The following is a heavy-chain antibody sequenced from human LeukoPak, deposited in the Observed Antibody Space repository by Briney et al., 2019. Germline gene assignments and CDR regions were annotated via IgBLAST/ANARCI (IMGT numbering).Heavy chain of an antibody. V-gene: IGHV3-30*02. D-gene: IGHD3-22*01. J-gene: IGHJ3*02. CDR2: IRYDGSNK. CDR3: AKGRIAYYDSSDAFDI. CDR1: GFTFSSYG. Sequence: GGSLRLSCAASGFTFSSYGMHWVRQAPGKGLEWVAFIRYDGSNKCYADSVKGRFTISRDNSKNTLYLQMNSLRAEDTAVYYCAKGRIAYYDSSDAFDIWGQGTMVTVSS.